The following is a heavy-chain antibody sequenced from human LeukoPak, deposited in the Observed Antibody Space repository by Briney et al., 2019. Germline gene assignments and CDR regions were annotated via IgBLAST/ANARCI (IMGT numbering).Heavy chain of an antibody. CDR1: VCPICSRRYY. D-gene: IGHD6-13*01. CDR2: ICGNGGST. V-gene: IGHV3-23*01. CDR3: AKGLMSSSWYSGYYFDY. Sequence: ETLSLTCTVSVCPICSRRYYWGWSRQAPGKGLEWVSAICGNGGSTYYADSVKGRCTISRDNSKNTLDLQMNSLRHEDTAVYYCAKGLMSSSWYSGYYFDYWGQGTLVTVSS. J-gene: IGHJ4*02.